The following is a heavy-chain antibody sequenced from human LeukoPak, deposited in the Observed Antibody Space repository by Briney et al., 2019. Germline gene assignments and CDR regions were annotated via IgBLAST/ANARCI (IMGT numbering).Heavy chain of an antibody. CDR3: ARVDRVRGGDYKWFDP. Sequence: SETLSLTCTVSGGSISSTTYFWGWIRQSPGKGLEWIGSIYYSGSTYYNPSLKSRVTISVDTSRNQFSLKLSSVTAADTAVYYCARVDRVRGGDYKWFDPWGQGTLVTVSS. J-gene: IGHJ5*02. V-gene: IGHV4-39*01. D-gene: IGHD2-21*02. CDR2: IYYSGST. CDR1: GGSISSTTYF.